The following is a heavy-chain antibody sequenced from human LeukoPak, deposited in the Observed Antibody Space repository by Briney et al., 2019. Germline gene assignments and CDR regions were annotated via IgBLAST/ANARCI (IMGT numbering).Heavy chain of an antibody. CDR1: GGSFSGYH. V-gene: IGHV4-34*01. J-gene: IGHJ4*02. CDR3: ARGNYGYYDH. CDR2: INHSGST. D-gene: IGHD4-17*01. Sequence: SETLSLTCAVYGGSFSGYHWSWIRQPPGKGLEWIGEINHSGSTNYNPSLKSRVTISVDTSKNQFSLKVSSVTAADAAVYYCARGNYGYYDHWGQGTLVTVSS.